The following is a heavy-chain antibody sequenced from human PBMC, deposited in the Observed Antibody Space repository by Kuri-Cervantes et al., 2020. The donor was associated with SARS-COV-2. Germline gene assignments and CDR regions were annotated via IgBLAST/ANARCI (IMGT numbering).Heavy chain of an antibody. CDR1: GFTFSDYY. CDR2: ISSSGSTI. V-gene: IGHV3-11*04. J-gene: IGHJ4*02. Sequence: LSLTCAASGFTFSDYYMSWIRQAPGKGLEWVSYISSSGSTIYYADSVKGRFTISRDNAKNSLYLQMNSLRAEDTAVYYCAKGKIAAAGFGVDYWGQGTLVTVSS. CDR3: AKGKIAAAGFGVDY. D-gene: IGHD6-13*01.